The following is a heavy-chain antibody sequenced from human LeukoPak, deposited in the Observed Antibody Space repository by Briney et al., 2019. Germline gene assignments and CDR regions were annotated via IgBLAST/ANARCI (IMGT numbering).Heavy chain of an antibody. CDR3: ARDDSSSYYFDY. J-gene: IGHJ4*02. Sequence: SETLSLTCTVSGYSISSGYYWGWIRQPPGKGLEWIGSIYHSGSTYYNPSLKSRVTISVDTSKNQFSLKLSSVTAADMAVYYCARDDSSSYYFDYWGQGTLVTVSS. CDR2: IYHSGST. D-gene: IGHD6-6*01. CDR1: GYSISSGYY. V-gene: IGHV4-38-2*02.